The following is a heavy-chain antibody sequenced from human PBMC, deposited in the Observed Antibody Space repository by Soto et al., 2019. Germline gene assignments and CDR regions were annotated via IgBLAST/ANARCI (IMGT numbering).Heavy chain of an antibody. CDR2: IYYSGST. CDR1: GGPISSGDYY. CDR3: ARVGQGWGAFDI. V-gene: IGHV4-30-4*01. Sequence: SETLSLTCTVSGGPISSGDYYWSWIRQPPGKGLEWIGYIYYSGSTYYNPSLKSRVTISVDTSKNQFSLKLSSVTAADTAVYYCARVGQGWGAFDIWGQGTMVTVSS. J-gene: IGHJ3*02. D-gene: IGHD6-19*01.